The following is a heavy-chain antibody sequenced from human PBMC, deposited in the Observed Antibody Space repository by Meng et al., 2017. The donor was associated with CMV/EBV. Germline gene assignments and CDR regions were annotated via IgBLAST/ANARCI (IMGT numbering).Heavy chain of an antibody. D-gene: IGHD1-1*01. CDR2: INPNSGGT. Sequence: APVQVSCQASGYTFTGYYMHWVRQAPGQGLERMGWINPNSGGTNYAQKFQGRVTMTRDTSISTAYMELSRLRSDDTAVYYCARAPYNWNDVISNWFDPWGQGTLVTVSS. CDR3: ARAPYNWNDVISNWFDP. J-gene: IGHJ5*02. CDR1: GYTFTGYY. V-gene: IGHV1-2*02.